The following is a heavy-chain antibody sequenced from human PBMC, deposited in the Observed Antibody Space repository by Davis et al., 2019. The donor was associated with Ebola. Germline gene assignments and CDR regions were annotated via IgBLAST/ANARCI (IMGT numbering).Heavy chain of an antibody. D-gene: IGHD2-15*01. CDR3: TTGGGSVGY. J-gene: IGHJ4*02. V-gene: IGHV3-33*08. CDR1: GFTFSSYG. CDR2: IWYDGSNK. Sequence: PGGSLRLSCAASGFTFSSYGMHWVRQAPDKGLEWVAVIWYDGSNKYYADSVKGRFTISRDNSKNTLYLQMNSLRAEDTAVYYCTTGGGSVGYWGQGTLVTVSS.